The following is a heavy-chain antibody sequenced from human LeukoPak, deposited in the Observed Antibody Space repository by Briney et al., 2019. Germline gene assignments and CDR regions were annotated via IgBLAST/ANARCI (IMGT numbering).Heavy chain of an antibody. Sequence: GGSLRLSCAASGFTFSNCGMHWVRQAPGKGLEWVAVIWYDGTTKYYADSVKGRFTISRDNSKNTLYLQMNSLRAEDTAVYYCAKGEYYDDSSGYPEYWGQGTLVTVSS. D-gene: IGHD3-22*01. CDR3: AKGEYYDDSSGYPEY. CDR1: GFTFSNCG. CDR2: IWYDGTTK. V-gene: IGHV3-30*02. J-gene: IGHJ4*02.